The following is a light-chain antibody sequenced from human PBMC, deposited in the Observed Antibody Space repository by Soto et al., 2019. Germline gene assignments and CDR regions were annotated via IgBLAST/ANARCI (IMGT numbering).Light chain of an antibody. CDR3: QQYNKWPPYT. Sequence: EIVMTQSPANLSVSPGERATLSCRASQSISSNLAWYQQKPGQGPRLLIYGASTRATGIPARFSGSGSGTEFTLTISSLQSGDFAVYYCQQYNKWPPYTFGQGTKLEIK. V-gene: IGKV3-15*01. CDR1: QSISSN. CDR2: GAS. J-gene: IGKJ2*01.